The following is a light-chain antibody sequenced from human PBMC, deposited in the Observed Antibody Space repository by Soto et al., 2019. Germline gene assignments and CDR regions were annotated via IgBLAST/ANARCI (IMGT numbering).Light chain of an antibody. V-gene: IGKV3-15*01. J-gene: IGKJ4*01. CDR2: GAS. CDR3: QQYNNWPPPLT. CDR1: QSVSSN. Sequence: EIGMTQSPATLSVSPGERATLSCRASQSVSSNLAWYQQKPGQAPRLLIYGASTRATGIPARFSGSGSGTEFTLTISSLQSEDVAVYYCQQYNNWPPPLTFGGGTKVEIK.